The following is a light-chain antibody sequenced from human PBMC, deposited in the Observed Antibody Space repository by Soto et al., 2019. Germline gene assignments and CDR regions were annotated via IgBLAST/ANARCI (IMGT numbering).Light chain of an antibody. CDR2: DVS. CDR1: SSDVGFYNY. CDR3: SSYTSRSPVV. Sequence: QSALTQPASVSGSPGQSITISCTGTSSDVGFYNYVSWYQQHPGTAPKLMIYDVSNRPSGVSNRFSGSKSGNTASLTISGLQDEDEADYYCSSYTSRSPVVFGGGTKLTVL. J-gene: IGLJ2*01. V-gene: IGLV2-14*01.